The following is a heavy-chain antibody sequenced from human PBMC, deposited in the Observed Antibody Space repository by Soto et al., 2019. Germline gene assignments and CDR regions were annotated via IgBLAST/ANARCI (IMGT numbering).Heavy chain of an antibody. Sequence: SLKVSCKASGGTFSIYAISWVLQAPGQGLEWMGGIIPIFGTANYAQKFQGRVTITADESTSTAYMELSSLRSEDTAVYYCARGSGIAARLFDPWGQGTLVTVS. D-gene: IGHD6-6*01. CDR1: GGTFSIYA. CDR2: IIPIFGTA. CDR3: ARGSGIAARLFDP. J-gene: IGHJ5*02. V-gene: IGHV1-69*13.